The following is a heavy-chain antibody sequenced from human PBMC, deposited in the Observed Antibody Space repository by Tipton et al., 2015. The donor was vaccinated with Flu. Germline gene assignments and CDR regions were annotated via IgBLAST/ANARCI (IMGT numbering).Heavy chain of an antibody. Sequence: SLRLSCAASGITFSSYWISWVRQAPGKGLEWVSAISGSGDDTYYADSVKGRFAISRDNSKKTVYLQMNSLRVGDTAVYYCAIPHLFYNGNYFLDADWGQGTLVTVSS. CDR3: AIPHLFYNGNYFLDAD. J-gene: IGHJ4*02. V-gene: IGHV3-23*01. CDR1: GITFSSYW. D-gene: IGHD1-26*01. CDR2: ISGSGDDT.